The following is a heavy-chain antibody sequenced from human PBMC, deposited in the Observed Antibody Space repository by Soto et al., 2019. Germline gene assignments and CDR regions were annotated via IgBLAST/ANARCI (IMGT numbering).Heavy chain of an antibody. CDR3: AHRHRGGTVIDGFDF. Sequence: SDPTLVNPTQTLTLTCTFSGFSLTTGGVGVGWIRQPPGKALEWIAVIYSNDHKRYNSSLESRVRITKDTFKSQVVLTMTNMDSADTATYFCAHRHRGGTVIDGFDFWSQGTLVPVSS. CDR1: GFSLTTGGVG. J-gene: IGHJ4*02. CDR2: IYSNDHK. V-gene: IGHV2-5*01. D-gene: IGHD1-7*01.